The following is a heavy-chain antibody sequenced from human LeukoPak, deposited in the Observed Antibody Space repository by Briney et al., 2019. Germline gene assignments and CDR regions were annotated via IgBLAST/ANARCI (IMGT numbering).Heavy chain of an antibody. V-gene: IGHV1-18*01. CDR2: ISGYNGNT. J-gene: IGHJ4*02. Sequence: ASVKVSCKASGYTFSNYGISWVRQAPGQGLEWMGWISGYNGNTNYAQKLQGRVTMTTDTSTSTAYMELRSLRSDDTAVYYCARAPLPKRGAAAGHIDYWGQGTLVTVSS. CDR1: GYTFSNYG. CDR3: ARAPLPKRGAAAGHIDY. D-gene: IGHD6-13*01.